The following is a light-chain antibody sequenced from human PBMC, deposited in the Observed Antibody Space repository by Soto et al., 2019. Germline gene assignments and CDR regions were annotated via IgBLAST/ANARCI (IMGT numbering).Light chain of an antibody. CDR3: SSYTSGNTLVL. CDR1: SSDVGGYNY. V-gene: IGLV2-14*03. Sequence: QSALTQPASVSGSPGQSITISCTGTSSDVGGYNYVSWYQQHPGKAPKLMIYDVSKRPSGVSNRFSGSKSGNTASLTISGLQAEDEADYYCSSYTSGNTLVLFGGGTKLTVL. CDR2: DVS. J-gene: IGLJ2*01.